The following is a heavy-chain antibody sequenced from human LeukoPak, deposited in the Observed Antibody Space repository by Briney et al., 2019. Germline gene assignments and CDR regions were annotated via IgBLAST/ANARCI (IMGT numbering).Heavy chain of an antibody. Sequence: GRSLRLSCAASGFTFSSYSMNWVRQAPGKGLEWVSSISSSSSYIYYADSVKGRFTISRDNAKNSLYLQMNSLRAEDTAVYYCARSIAVAGYDYFDYWGQGTLVTVSS. J-gene: IGHJ4*02. CDR3: ARSIAVAGYDYFDY. CDR2: ISSSSSYI. CDR1: GFTFSSYS. V-gene: IGHV3-21*01. D-gene: IGHD6-19*01.